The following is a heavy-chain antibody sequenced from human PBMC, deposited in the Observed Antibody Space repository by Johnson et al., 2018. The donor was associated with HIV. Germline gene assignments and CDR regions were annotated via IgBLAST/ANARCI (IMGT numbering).Heavy chain of an antibody. Sequence: QVQLVESGGGVVQPGRSLRLSCAASGFTFRSYAMDWVRQAPGKGLEWVAVISSDGSKTHYAYSVKGRFTISRDNSKNSLSMQMNSLSDEDTALYYCARGLGIAVAGQIGYDAFDIWGQGTMVTVSS. CDR2: ISSDGSKT. CDR3: ARGLGIAVAGQIGYDAFDI. CDR1: GFTFRSYA. V-gene: IGHV3-30*04. D-gene: IGHD6-19*01. J-gene: IGHJ3*02.